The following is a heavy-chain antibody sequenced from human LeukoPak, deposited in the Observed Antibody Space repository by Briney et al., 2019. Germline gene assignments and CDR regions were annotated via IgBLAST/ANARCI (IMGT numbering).Heavy chain of an antibody. D-gene: IGHD3-10*01. V-gene: IGHV3-30*02. CDR3: ARNQPDGSGSSSFDY. J-gene: IGHJ4*02. CDR2: IRYDGSNK. CDR1: GFTFSSYG. Sequence: PGGSLRLSCAASGFTFSSYGMHWVRQAPGKGLEWVAFIRYDGSNKYYTDSVKGRFTISRDNSKNTLYLQMNSLRAEDTAVYYCARNQPDGSGSSSFDYWGQGTLVTVSS.